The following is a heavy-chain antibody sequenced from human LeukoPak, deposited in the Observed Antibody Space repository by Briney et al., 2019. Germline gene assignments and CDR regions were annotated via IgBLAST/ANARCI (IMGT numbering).Heavy chain of an antibody. D-gene: IGHD6-13*01. CDR2: ISSSSSYI. Sequence: GGSLILSCAASGFTFSSYSMNWVRQAPGKGLEWVSSISSSSSYIYYADSVKGRFTISRDNAKNSLYLQMNSLRAEDAAVYYCARDPYSSSWYYFDYWGQGTLVTVSS. V-gene: IGHV3-21*01. J-gene: IGHJ4*02. CDR3: ARDPYSSSWYYFDY. CDR1: GFTFSSYS.